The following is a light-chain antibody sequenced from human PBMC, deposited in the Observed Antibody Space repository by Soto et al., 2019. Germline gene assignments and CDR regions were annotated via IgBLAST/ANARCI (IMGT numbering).Light chain of an antibody. CDR2: GAS. Sequence: EIVMTQSPATLSVSPGERATLSCRASQSVSSNLAWYQQKPGQAPRLLIYGASYRATDIPPRFSGSGSGTDFTLTISRLEPEDFAVYYCQQYGSSPMTFGQGTKVDIK. CDR3: QQYGSSPMT. CDR1: QSVSSN. V-gene: IGKV3-20*01. J-gene: IGKJ1*01.